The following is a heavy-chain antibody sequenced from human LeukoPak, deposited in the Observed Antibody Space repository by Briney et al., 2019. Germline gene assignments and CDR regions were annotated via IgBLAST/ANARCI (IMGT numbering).Heavy chain of an antibody. D-gene: IGHD2-8*02. V-gene: IGHV5-51*01. CDR3: ARPYSTGIRDAYDM. CDR2: IYPGDSDA. J-gene: IGHJ3*02. Sequence: GESLTISCKASGYSFTNYWIAWVRQMPGKGLEWMGTIYPGDSDARYSPSFQGQVTLSVDRSIPTAYLQWPSLKASDTAIYYCARPYSTGIRDAYDMWGQGKMVIVSS. CDR1: GYSFTNYW.